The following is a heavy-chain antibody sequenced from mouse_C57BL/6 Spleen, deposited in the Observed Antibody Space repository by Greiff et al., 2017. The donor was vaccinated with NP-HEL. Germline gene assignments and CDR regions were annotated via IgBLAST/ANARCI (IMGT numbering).Heavy chain of an antibody. CDR3: AKIYYYGSSGAY. J-gene: IGHJ3*01. CDR2: IHPSDSDT. V-gene: IGHV1-74*01. Sequence: QVQLQQPGAELVKPGASVKVSCKASGYTFTSYWMHWVKQRPGQGLEWIGRIHPSDSDTNYNQKFKGKATLTVDKSSSTAYMQLSSLTSEDSAVYYCAKIYYYGSSGAYWGQGTLVTVSA. CDR1: GYTFTSYW. D-gene: IGHD1-1*01.